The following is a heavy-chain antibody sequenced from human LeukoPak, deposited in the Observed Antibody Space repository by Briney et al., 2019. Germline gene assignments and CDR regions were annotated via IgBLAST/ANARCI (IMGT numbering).Heavy chain of an antibody. Sequence: GGALRLSCAASGFTFSSYEMNWVRQAPGKGLEWVSYISSSGSTIYYADSVKGRFTISRDYAKNTLYLQMDSLRVEDTAMYYCAKDHSPGWFDPWGQGTLVTVSS. J-gene: IGHJ5*02. CDR3: AKDHSPGWFDP. V-gene: IGHV3-48*03. D-gene: IGHD5-18*01. CDR2: ISSSGSTI. CDR1: GFTFSSYE.